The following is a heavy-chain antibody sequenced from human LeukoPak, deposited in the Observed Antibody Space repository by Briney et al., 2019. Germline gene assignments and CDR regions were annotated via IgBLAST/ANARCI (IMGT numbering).Heavy chain of an antibody. V-gene: IGHV3-23*01. Sequence: GGSLRLSCAASGFTFSSYWMHWVRQAPGKGPEWVSAIGATDDSTYYADSVKGRFTISRDNSRNTVYLQMNSLRVADTALYFCARENIFDFWGQGTLVTVSS. J-gene: IGHJ4*01. CDR3: ARENIFDF. CDR1: GFTFSSYW. CDR2: IGATDDST. D-gene: IGHD2/OR15-2a*01.